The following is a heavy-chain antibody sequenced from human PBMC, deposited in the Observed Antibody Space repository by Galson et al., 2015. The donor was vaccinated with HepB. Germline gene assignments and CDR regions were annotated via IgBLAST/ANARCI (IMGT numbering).Heavy chain of an antibody. CDR3: AKEGRTAAAGIGWEFDY. V-gene: IGHV3-7*01. Sequence: SLRLSCAVSGFTFSSYWMSWVRQAPGKGLEWVANIKQDGSEKYYVDSVEGRFTISRDNAKNSLYLQMNSLRVEDTAVYYCAKEGRTAAAGIGWEFDYWGQGSLVTVSP. D-gene: IGHD6-13*01. CDR2: IKQDGSEK. J-gene: IGHJ4*02. CDR1: GFTFSSYW.